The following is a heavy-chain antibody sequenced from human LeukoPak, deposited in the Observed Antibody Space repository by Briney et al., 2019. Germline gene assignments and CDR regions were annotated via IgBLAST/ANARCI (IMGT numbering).Heavy chain of an antibody. CDR2: ISGSGGST. CDR1: GFAFSSYA. D-gene: IGHD4-17*01. J-gene: IGHJ6*02. CDR3: AKDHTVNYYYYGMDV. Sequence: GSLRLSCEATGFAFSSYAMSGVRQAPGKRLEWVSAISGSGGSTYYADSVKGRFTISRDNSKNTLYLQMNSLRAEDTAVYYCAKDHTVNYYYYGMDVWGQGTTVTVSS. V-gene: IGHV3-23*01.